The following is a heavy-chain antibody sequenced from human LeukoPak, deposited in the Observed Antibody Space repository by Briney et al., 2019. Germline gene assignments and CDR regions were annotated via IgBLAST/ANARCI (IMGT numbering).Heavy chain of an antibody. Sequence: GGSLRLSCAASGFTFSSYAMHWVRQAPGKGLEWVAVISYDGSNKYYADSVKGRFTISRDNSKNTLYLQMNSLRAEDTAVYYCARGAPHIVVVVAATTTPSGPKALVYWGQGTLVTVSS. CDR1: GFTFSSYA. V-gene: IGHV3-30*04. D-gene: IGHD2-15*01. CDR3: ARGAPHIVVVVAATTTPSGPKALVY. J-gene: IGHJ4*02. CDR2: ISYDGSNK.